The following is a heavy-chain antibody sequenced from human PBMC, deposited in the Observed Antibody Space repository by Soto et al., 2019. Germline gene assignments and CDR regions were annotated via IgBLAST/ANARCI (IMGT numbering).Heavy chain of an antibody. Sequence: EVQLVESGGGLVQPGGYLRLSCAASGFTFSSYWMHWVRQAPGKGLVWVSRINSDGSSTSYADSVKGRFTISRDNAKNTLYLQMNSLRAEDTAVYYCARDEAAQYYFDYWGQGTLVTVSS. D-gene: IGHD6-13*01. CDR3: ARDEAAQYYFDY. V-gene: IGHV3-74*01. J-gene: IGHJ4*02. CDR1: GFTFSSYW. CDR2: INSDGSST.